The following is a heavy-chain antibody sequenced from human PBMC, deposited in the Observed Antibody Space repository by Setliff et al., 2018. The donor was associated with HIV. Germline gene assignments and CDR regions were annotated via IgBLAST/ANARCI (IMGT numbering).Heavy chain of an antibody. Sequence: ASVKVSCKASGGPFSSYSITWVRQAPGQGLEWMGYINTNTGNPTYAQGFTGRFVFSVDTPVSTAYLQIFSLKAEDTAVYYCTRDHTPPPNYDFWSGQIDLRNIFYYMDVWGTGSPVTVSS. J-gene: IGHJ6*03. CDR3: TRDHTPPPNYDFWSGQIDLRNIFYYMDV. CDR2: INTNTGNP. V-gene: IGHV7-4-1*01. D-gene: IGHD3-3*01. CDR1: GGPFSSYS.